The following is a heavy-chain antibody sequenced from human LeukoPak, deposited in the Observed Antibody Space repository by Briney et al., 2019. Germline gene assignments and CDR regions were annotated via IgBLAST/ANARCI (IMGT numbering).Heavy chain of an antibody. CDR1: GFTFSSYA. CDR3: AGPLGQGGRRIYGSGSSSLSY. V-gene: IGHV3-30-3*01. Sequence: GGSLRLSCAASGFTFSSYAMHWVRQAPGKGLEWVAVISYDGSNKYYADSVKGRFTISRDNSKNTLYLQMNSLRAEDTAVYYCAGPLGQGGRRIYGSGSSSLSYWGQGTLVTVSS. J-gene: IGHJ4*02. D-gene: IGHD3-10*01. CDR2: ISYDGSNK.